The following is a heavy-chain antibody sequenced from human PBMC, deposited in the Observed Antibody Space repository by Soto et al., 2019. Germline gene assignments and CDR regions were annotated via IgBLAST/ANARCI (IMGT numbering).Heavy chain of an antibody. V-gene: IGHV3-23*01. CDR3: AKVHGSGSYNNFPEY. D-gene: IGHD3-10*01. Sequence: VGSLRLSCASSGFPFSSYAMSWVRHSPGKGLEWVSLISGSGGSTYYADTVKGRFTISRDNSRDTLYLQMSSLRAEDTAVYYCAKVHGSGSYNNFPEYWGQGTLVIVSS. J-gene: IGHJ4*02. CDR1: GFPFSSYA. CDR2: ISGSGGST.